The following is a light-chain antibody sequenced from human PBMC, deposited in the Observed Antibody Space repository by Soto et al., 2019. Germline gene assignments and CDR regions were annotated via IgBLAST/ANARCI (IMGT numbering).Light chain of an antibody. CDR1: QSFSSN. Sequence: EIVMTQSPATLSVSPGERATLSCRASQSFSSNLAWYQQKPGQAPSLLIYGASTRATGTPARFSGSGSGTEFTLTISSLQSEDFAVYYCQQYIRWPRTFGQGTRWIS. CDR2: GAS. CDR3: QQYIRWPRT. V-gene: IGKV3-15*01. J-gene: IGKJ1*01.